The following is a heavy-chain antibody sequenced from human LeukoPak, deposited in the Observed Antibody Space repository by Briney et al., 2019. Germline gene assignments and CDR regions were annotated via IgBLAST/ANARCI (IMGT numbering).Heavy chain of an antibody. CDR2: IYHSGST. V-gene: IGHV4-30-2*01. J-gene: IGHJ4*02. CDR3: ARHVVEMATTRYFAS. CDR1: GGSISSGGYS. D-gene: IGHD5-24*01. Sequence: PSETLSLTCAVSGGSISSGGYSWSWIRQPPGKGLEWIGYIYHSGSTYYNPSLKSRVTISVDRSKNQFSLKLSSVTAADTAVYYCARHVVEMATTRYFASWGQGTLVTVSS.